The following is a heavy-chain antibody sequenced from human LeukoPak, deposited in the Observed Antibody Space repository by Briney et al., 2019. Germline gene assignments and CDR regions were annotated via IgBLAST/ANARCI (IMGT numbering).Heavy chain of an antibody. CDR2: ISGSGGST. Sequence: GGPLRLSCVASGFTFSSYAMSWVRQAPGKGLEWVSGISGSGGSTYYADSVKGRFTISRDNSKNTLFLQMNGLRAEDTAVYYCAKETYSSGWYPYFDYWGQGTLVTVSS. CDR1: GFTFSSYA. D-gene: IGHD6-19*01. V-gene: IGHV3-23*01. CDR3: AKETYSSGWYPYFDY. J-gene: IGHJ4*02.